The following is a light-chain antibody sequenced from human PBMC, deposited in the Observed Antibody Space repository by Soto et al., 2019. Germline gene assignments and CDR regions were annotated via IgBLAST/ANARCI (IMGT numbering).Light chain of an antibody. CDR1: QSVSSSY. CDR2: GAS. J-gene: IGKJ1*01. CDR3: QQYGSSPRT. V-gene: IGKV3-20*01. Sequence: IVLTKSPGTLSLSPGERATLSCRASQSVSSSYLAWYQQKPGQAPRLLIYGASSRATGIPDRCSGSGSGTGFTLTISRLEPEGFAVYYCQQYGSSPRTVGQGTKVDI.